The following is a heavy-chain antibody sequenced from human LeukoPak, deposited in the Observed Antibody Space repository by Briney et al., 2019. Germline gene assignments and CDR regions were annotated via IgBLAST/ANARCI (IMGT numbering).Heavy chain of an antibody. D-gene: IGHD3-9*01. V-gene: IGHV4-59*08. CDR3: ARLGYYDILTGYQHDAFDI. CDR2: VSYSGTT. Sequence: PSETLSLTCTVSGGSISNSYWSRIRQPPGRGLEWIGDVSYSGTTHDNPSLKSRVIMSVDTSKNHFSLQLSSVTAADTAVYFCARLGYYDILTGYQHDAFDIWGLGTAVTVSS. CDR1: GGSISNSY. J-gene: IGHJ3*02.